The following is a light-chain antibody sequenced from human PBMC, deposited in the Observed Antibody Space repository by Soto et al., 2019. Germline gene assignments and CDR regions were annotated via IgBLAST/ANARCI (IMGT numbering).Light chain of an antibody. J-gene: IGLJ1*01. CDR2: DVS. CDR3: SSYRTSNTRQIV. CDR1: SSGVGGYNY. Sequence: QSVLTQPASVSGSPGQSITISCTGTSSGVGGYNYVSWYQHHPGKAPKLMIYDVSNRPSGVSNRFSGSKSGNTASLSISGLQPEDEADYYCSSYRTSNTRQIVCGTGTKLTVL. V-gene: IGLV2-14*03.